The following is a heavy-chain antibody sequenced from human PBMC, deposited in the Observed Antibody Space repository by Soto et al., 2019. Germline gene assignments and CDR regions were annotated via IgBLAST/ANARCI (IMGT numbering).Heavy chain of an antibody. CDR2: IYPGDSDT. V-gene: IGHV5-51*01. CDR1: GYSFTSYW. J-gene: IGHJ6*02. Sequence: PGESLKISCKGSGYSFTSYWIGWVRQMPGKGLEWMGIIYPGDSDTRYSPSFQGQVTISADKSISTAYLQWSSLKASDTAMYYCASHTYSSSWSYYYYYGMDVWGQGTTVTVSS. D-gene: IGHD6-13*01. CDR3: ASHTYSSSWSYYYYYGMDV.